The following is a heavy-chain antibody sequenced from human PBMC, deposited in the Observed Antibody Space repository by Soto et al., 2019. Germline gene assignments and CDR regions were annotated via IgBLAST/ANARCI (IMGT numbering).Heavy chain of an antibody. Sequence: QLQLQESGPGLVKPSEPLSLTCTVSGGSISSSSDYWGWIRQPPGKGLEWIGSIYYSGSTYYNPSLKSRVTISVDTSKNQFSLKLSAVTAADTAVSSGARQIFLVVVAATPYLYWFDPWGQGTLVTVSS. J-gene: IGHJ5*02. CDR2: IYYSGST. D-gene: IGHD2-15*01. CDR1: GGSISSSSDY. V-gene: IGHV4-39*01. CDR3: ARQIFLVVVAATPYLYWFDP.